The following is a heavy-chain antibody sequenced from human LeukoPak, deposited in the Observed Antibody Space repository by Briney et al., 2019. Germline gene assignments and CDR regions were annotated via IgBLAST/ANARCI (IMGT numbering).Heavy chain of an antibody. D-gene: IGHD2-2*01. J-gene: IGHJ6*02. CDR1: GGSISSYY. CDR3: ARDEELAVLSAAHIEYCYYYDGMDV. CDR2: IYYSGST. V-gene: IGHV4-59*01. Sequence: SETLSLTCTVSGGSISSYYWSWIRQPPGKGLEWIGYIYYSGSTNYNPSLKSRVTISVDTSKNQFSLKLGSVTAADTAVYYCARDEELAVLSAAHIEYCYYYDGMDVWGQGTTVTVSS.